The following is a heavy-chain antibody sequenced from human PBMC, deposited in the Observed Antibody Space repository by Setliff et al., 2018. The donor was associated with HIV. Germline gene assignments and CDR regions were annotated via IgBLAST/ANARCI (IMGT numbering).Heavy chain of an antibody. J-gene: IGHJ3*02. CDR2: ISAYNGNT. CDR3: ARGGFTMIVVGEDAFDI. CDR1: GYTFTSYG. V-gene: IGHV1-18*01. Sequence: ASVKVSCKASGYTFTSYGISWVRQAPGQGLEWMGWISAYNGNTNYAQKLQGRVTMTTDTSTSTAYMELRSLRSDDTAAYYCARGGFTMIVVGEDAFDIWGQGTMVTVSS. D-gene: IGHD3-22*01.